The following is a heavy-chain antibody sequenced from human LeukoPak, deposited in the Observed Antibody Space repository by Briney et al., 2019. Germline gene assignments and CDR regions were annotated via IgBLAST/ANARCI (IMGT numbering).Heavy chain of an antibody. V-gene: IGHV4-59*01. J-gene: IGHJ6*03. D-gene: IGHD3-9*01. CDR2: IYYSGST. Sequence: PSETLSLTCTVSGGSISSYYWSWIRQPPGKGLEGIGYIYYSGSTNYNPSLQGRVPISVDTSKNQFSLKLSSVTAADTAVYYCARVCYDILTGYFGSYYYYYYMDVWGKGTTVTVSS. CDR1: GGSISSYY. CDR3: ARVCYDILTGYFGSYYYYYYMDV.